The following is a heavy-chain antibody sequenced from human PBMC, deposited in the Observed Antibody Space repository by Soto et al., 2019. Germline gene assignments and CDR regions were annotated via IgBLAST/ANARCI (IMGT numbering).Heavy chain of an antibody. CDR1: GGSVSSGSYY. V-gene: IGHV4-61*01. CDR3: ARGQSGYSSSWAIDY. D-gene: IGHD6-13*01. J-gene: IGHJ4*02. CDR2: IYYSGST. Sequence: PSETLSLTCTVSGGSVSSGSYYGSWIRQPPGKGLEWIGYIYYSGSTNYNPSLKSRVTISVDTSKNQFSLKLSSVTAADTAVYYCARGQSGYSSSWAIDYWGQGTLVTVSS.